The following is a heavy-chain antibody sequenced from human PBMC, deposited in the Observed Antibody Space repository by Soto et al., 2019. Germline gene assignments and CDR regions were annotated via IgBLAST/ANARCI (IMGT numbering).Heavy chain of an antibody. CDR3: ARGRGCHCVGGKCNRWLDL. CDR1: GNPFTTCE. CDR2: MNPNTGDT. D-gene: IGHD6-19*01. Sequence: ASVKVSCKASGNPFTTCETIWVRQATGQGPEWMGWMNPNTGDTVYAQKFQGRVTLTRDTSISTAYMELSSLRYDDTAVYYCARGRGCHCVGGKCNRWLDLWCQGILVTVFS. V-gene: IGHV1-8*01. J-gene: IGHJ5*02.